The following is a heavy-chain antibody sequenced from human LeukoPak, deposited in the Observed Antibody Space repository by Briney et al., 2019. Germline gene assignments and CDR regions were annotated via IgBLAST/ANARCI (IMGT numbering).Heavy chain of an antibody. V-gene: IGHV3-30*02. J-gene: IGHJ5*02. D-gene: IGHD3-10*01. CDR2: IRYDGSNK. Sequence: PGGSLRLSCAASGFTFSSCGMHWVRQAPGKGLEWVAFIRYDGSNKYYADSVKGRFTISRDNSKNTLYLQINSLRAEDTAVYYCARVLRFGEERWFDPWGQGTLVTVSS. CDR1: GFTFSSCG. CDR3: ARVLRFGEERWFDP.